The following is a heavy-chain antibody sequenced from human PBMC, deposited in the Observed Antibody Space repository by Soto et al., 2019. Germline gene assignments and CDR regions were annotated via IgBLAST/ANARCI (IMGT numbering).Heavy chain of an antibody. J-gene: IGHJ3*02. CDR2: ISAYNGNT. CDR3: ARDEMSKTYYDFWSGYYRAPNDAFDI. CDR1: GYTFTSHG. D-gene: IGHD3-3*01. Sequence: ASVKVSCKASGYTFTSHGISWVRQAPGQGIEWMGWISAYNGNTNYAQKLQGRVTMTTDTSTSTAYMEPRSLRSDDTAVYYCARDEMSKTYYDFWSGYYRAPNDAFDIWGQWTMVTVSS. V-gene: IGHV1-18*04.